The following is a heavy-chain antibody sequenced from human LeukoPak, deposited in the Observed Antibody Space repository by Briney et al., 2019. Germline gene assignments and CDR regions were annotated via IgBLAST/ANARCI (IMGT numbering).Heavy chain of an antibody. Sequence: PSETLSLTCAVYGVSFRGYYWSWIRQPPGKGLEWIGEISHRGRTHYNPSLKGRVTMSVDTSKNQFALEVDSVTATDTAVYCARNPLYFLEPFDYWGQGILVTVSS. CDR2: ISHRGRT. CDR1: GVSFRGYY. J-gene: IGHJ4*02. CDR3: ARNPLYFLEPFDY. V-gene: IGHV4-34*01. D-gene: IGHD3-3*01.